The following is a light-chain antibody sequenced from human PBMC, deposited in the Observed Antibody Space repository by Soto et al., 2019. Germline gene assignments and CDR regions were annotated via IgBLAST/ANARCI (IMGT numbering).Light chain of an antibody. Sequence: DIQMTQSPSSLSASVGDRVTITCRASQGISNYLAWYQQITGKVPKLLISAASTLQSGVPSRVSGSGSGTDFTLTTSSLQPKAVATYYCQKYTNVHTFGGGTKVEIK. CDR2: AAS. J-gene: IGKJ4*01. CDR1: QGISNY. CDR3: QKYTNVHT. V-gene: IGKV1-27*01.